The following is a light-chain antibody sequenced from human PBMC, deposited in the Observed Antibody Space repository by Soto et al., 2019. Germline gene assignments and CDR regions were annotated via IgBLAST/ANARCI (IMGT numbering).Light chain of an antibody. Sequence: AIQWTQSPASLSASVGDRVTISCRASQGIGSALAWYQQKPGTAPRLLIYDASNLESGVPSRFRGSGSGTDFTLTISSLQPEDFATYYWQQFNNYPFTFGPGTKVDIK. V-gene: IGKV1D-13*01. CDR3: QQFNNYPFT. J-gene: IGKJ3*01. CDR2: DAS. CDR1: QGIGSA.